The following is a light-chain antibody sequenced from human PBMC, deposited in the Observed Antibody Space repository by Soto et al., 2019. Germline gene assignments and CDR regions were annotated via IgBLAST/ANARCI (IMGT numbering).Light chain of an antibody. J-gene: IGLJ3*02. CDR1: SSDIGGSKS. CDR2: EVS. CDR3: ASNTPTWV. V-gene: IGLV2-14*03. Sequence: QSVLTQPASVSGSPGQSISISCTGTSSDIGGSKSVSWYQQHQGKAPKLIIYEVSKRPSGISNRFSGSKSANMASLTISGLQADDEADYFCASNTPTWVFGGGTKLTVL.